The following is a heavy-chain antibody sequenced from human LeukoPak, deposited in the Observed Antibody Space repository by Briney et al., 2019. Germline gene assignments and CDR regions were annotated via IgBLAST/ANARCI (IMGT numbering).Heavy chain of an antibody. V-gene: IGHV1-18*01. CDR1: GYTFTSYG. J-gene: IGHJ6*03. Sequence: GASVKVSCKASGYTFTSYGISWVRQAPGQGLEWMGWISAYNGNTNYAQKLQGRVTMTTDTSTSTAYMELRSLRSDDTAVYYCAREDTMVRGVIFGGYYMDVWGKGTTVTVSS. D-gene: IGHD3-10*01. CDR2: ISAYNGNT. CDR3: AREDTMVRGVIFGGYYMDV.